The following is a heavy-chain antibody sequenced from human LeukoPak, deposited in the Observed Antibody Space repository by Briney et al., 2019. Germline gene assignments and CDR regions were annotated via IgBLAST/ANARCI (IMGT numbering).Heavy chain of an antibody. V-gene: IGHV3-74*01. CDR1: GNYW. J-gene: IGHJ4*02. CDR2: INSDGSCT. D-gene: IGHD2/OR15-2a*01. CDR3: VSFYETY. Sequence: QPGGSLRLSCAASGNYWMHWVRQAPGKGLVWVSHINSDGSCTSYADSVKGRFTISKDNAKNTVYLQMNSLRAEDTAVYYCVSFYETYWGRGTLVTVSS.